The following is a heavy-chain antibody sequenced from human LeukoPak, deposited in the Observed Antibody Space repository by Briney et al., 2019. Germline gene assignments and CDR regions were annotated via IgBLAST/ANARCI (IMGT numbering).Heavy chain of an antibody. J-gene: IGHJ3*02. Sequence: GGSLRLSCVPSGFTFSSYAMSWVRQAPGEGLEWVSAISGSGGSTYYADSVKGRFTISRDNSKNTLYLQMNSLRAEDTAVYYCAKAIHYDYVWGSYRNDAFDIWGQGTMVTVSS. CDR2: ISGSGGST. CDR1: GFTFSSYA. D-gene: IGHD3-16*02. CDR3: AKAIHYDYVWGSYRNDAFDI. V-gene: IGHV3-23*01.